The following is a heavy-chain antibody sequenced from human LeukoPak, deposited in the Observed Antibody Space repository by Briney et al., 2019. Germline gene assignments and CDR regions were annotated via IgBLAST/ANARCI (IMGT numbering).Heavy chain of an antibody. V-gene: IGHV4-38-2*01. CDR2: IYHSGAT. J-gene: IGHJ4*02. Sequence: TSETLSLTCAVSGYSISRSYYWGGVRQPPGKGLEWIGSIYHSGATHYTPSLNSRIIISVETSGNQFSLKLSSVTAADTAVYYCVRHNRNPALVVGHFDYWGQGALVIVSS. CDR1: GYSISRSYY. CDR3: VRHNRNPALVVGHFDY. D-gene: IGHD5-18*01.